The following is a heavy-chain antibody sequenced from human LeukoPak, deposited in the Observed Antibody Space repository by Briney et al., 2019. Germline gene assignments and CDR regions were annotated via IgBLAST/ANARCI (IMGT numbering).Heavy chain of an antibody. J-gene: IGHJ4*02. Sequence: ASVKVSCKASGYTFTGYYMHWVRQAPGQGLEWMGWINPNSGGTNYAQKFQGRVTMTRDTSISTAYMELRSLRSDDTAVYYCARGRWYYDFWSGYPRYFDYWGQGTLVTVSS. D-gene: IGHD3-3*01. CDR2: INPNSGGT. CDR3: ARGRWYYDFWSGYPRYFDY. V-gene: IGHV1-2*02. CDR1: GYTFTGYY.